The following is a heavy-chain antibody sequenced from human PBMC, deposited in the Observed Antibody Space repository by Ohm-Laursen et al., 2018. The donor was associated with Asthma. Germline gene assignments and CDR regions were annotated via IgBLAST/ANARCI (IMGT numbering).Heavy chain of an antibody. Sequence: GASVKVSCKASGYTFTSYDINWVRQATGQGLEWMGWVNPNSGNTGYAQKFQGRVTMTRNTSISTAYMELSSLRSEDTAVYYCARAPIHSSGWYLYYYYGMDVWGQGTTVTVSS. CDR3: ARAPIHSSGWYLYYYYGMDV. J-gene: IGHJ6*02. V-gene: IGHV1-8*01. CDR1: GYTFTSYD. CDR2: VNPNSGNT. D-gene: IGHD6-19*01.